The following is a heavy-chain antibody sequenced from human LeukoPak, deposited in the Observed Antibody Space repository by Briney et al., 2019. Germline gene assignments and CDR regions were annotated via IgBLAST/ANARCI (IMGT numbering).Heavy chain of an antibody. J-gene: IGHJ5*02. D-gene: IGHD3-3*01. Sequence: GASVKVSCKASGGTFSSYAISRVRQAPGQGLEWMGGIIPIFGTANYAQKFQGRVTITADESTSTAYMELSSLRSEDTAVYYCARVITIFGVVNPRWDWFDPWGQGTLVTVSS. CDR3: ARVITIFGVVNPRWDWFDP. CDR2: IIPIFGTA. V-gene: IGHV1-69*13. CDR1: GGTFSSYA.